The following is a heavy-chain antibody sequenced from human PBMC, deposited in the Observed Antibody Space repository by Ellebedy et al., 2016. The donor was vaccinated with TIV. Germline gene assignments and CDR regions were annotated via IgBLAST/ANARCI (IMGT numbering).Heavy chain of an antibody. J-gene: IGHJ5*02. V-gene: IGHV4-59*01. D-gene: IGHD3-10*01. CDR1: GGSIGTYY. Sequence: SETLSLTCTVSGGSIGTYYWSWIRQPPGKGLEWIGYVYYSGSTNYNPSLKSRVTISVDTSKNQFSLKLSSVTAADTAVYYCARDTTDYYYGSGSYYKWFDPWGQGTLVTVSS. CDR3: ARDTTDYYYGSGSYYKWFDP. CDR2: VYYSGST.